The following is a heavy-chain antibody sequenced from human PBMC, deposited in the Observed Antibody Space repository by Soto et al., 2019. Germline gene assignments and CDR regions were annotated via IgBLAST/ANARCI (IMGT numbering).Heavy chain of an antibody. J-gene: IGHJ4*02. Sequence: QVQLQESGPGLVKPSETLSLTCTVSSGSISRYYWSWIRQPPGKGLEWIGYIYYRGTTNYNPSLKSRVTISVDTSKNQFSLKLSSVTAADTAVYYCARLNYDHSGYPIDSWGQGTLVTVSS. CDR3: ARLNYDHSGYPIDS. D-gene: IGHD3-22*01. V-gene: IGHV4-59*08. CDR2: IYYRGTT. CDR1: SGSISRYY.